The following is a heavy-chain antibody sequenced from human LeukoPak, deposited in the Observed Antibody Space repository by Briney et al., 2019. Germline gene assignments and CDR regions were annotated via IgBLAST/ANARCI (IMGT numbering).Heavy chain of an antibody. J-gene: IGHJ5*02. D-gene: IGHD6-19*01. V-gene: IGHV6-1*01. CDR3: AGAGIAVAGTWYNWFDP. CDR1: GDSVSSNSAA. Sequence: SQTLSLTCAISGDSVSSNSAAWNWNRQSPSRGLEWLGRTHYRSKWYNDYAVSVKSRITINPDTSKNQFSLQLNSVTPEDTAVYYCAGAGIAVAGTWYNWFDPWGQGTLVTVSS. CDR2: THYRSKWYN.